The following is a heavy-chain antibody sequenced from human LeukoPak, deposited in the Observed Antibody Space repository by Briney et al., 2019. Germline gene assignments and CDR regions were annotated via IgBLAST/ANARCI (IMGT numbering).Heavy chain of an antibody. CDR1: GGSITNYY. D-gene: IGHD3-16*01. J-gene: IGHJ5*02. V-gene: IGHV4-59*01. CDR2: IYNSGNT. Sequence: SETLSLTCTVSGGSITNYYWSWIRPPPGKGLEWIGYIYNSGNTKYNPSLKSRVTISVDTSKNQFSLKLTSVTAADTAVYYCARGGEVSWFDPWGQGTLVTVSS. CDR3: ARGGEVSWFDP.